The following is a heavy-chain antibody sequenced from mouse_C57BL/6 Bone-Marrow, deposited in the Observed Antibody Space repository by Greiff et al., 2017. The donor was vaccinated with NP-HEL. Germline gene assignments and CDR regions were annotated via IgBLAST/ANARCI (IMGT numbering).Heavy chain of an antibody. CDR3: AREGGYYYGSPMDY. CDR2: IYPGGGYT. J-gene: IGHJ4*01. Sequence: QVQLQQSGAELVRPGTSVKMSCKASGYTFTNYWIGWAKQRPGHGLEWIGDIYPGGGYTNYNEKFKGKATLTADKSSSTAYMQFSSLTSEDSAIDDCAREGGYYYGSPMDYWGQGTSVTVSS. D-gene: IGHD1-1*01. V-gene: IGHV1-63*01. CDR1: GYTFTNYW.